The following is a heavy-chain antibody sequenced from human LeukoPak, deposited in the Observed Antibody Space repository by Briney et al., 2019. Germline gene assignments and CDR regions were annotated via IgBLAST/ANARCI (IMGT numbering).Heavy chain of an antibody. CDR1: GFTFSTYW. V-gene: IGHV3-7*01. D-gene: IGHD4-17*01. CDR3: TRGLTTSPGIDY. J-gene: IGHJ4*02. Sequence: GGSLRLSCAASGFTFSTYWMNWVRQAPGKGLEWVANIKEDGSEKYYADSVKGRFTISRDNAKNSLYLQMSSLRADDTAVYYCTRGLTTSPGIDYWGQGTLVTVSS. CDR2: IKEDGSEK.